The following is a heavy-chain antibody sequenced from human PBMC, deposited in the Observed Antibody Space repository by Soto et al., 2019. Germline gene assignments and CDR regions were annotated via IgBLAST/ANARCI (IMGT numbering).Heavy chain of an antibody. V-gene: IGHV3-7*01. CDR2: IRKDESEK. CDR3: AGHDCSGGSCWFGP. Sequence: GGSLRLSCAASGFTISSYWMNWVRNAPGKGLERVANIRKDESEKYYEDSVKDRFTITRDNAKNTQYLQMNSLRAEDTAVFYCAGHDCSGGSCWFGPWGQGILVTVSS. D-gene: IGHD2-15*01. CDR1: GFTISSYW. J-gene: IGHJ5*02.